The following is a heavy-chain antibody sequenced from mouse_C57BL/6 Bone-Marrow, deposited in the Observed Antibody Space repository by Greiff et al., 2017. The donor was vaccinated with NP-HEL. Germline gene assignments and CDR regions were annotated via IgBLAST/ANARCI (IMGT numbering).Heavy chain of an antibody. CDR3: ASAQATWDYAMDY. CDR1: GFNIKNTY. V-gene: IGHV14-3*01. CDR2: IDPANGNT. Sequence: VQLQQSVAELVRPGASVKLSCTASGFNIKNTYMHWVKQRPEQGLEWIGRIDPANGNTKYAPKFQGKATITADPSSNTAYLQLSSLTSEDTAIYYCASAQATWDYAMDYWGQGTPVTVSS. J-gene: IGHJ4*01. D-gene: IGHD3-2*02.